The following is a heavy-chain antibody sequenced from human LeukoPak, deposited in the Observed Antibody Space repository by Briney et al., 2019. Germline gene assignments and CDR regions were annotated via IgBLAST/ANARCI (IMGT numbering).Heavy chain of an antibody. CDR3: ARVPRNWAAFDI. CDR2: INQHGSDK. V-gene: IGHV3-7*05. D-gene: IGHD7-27*01. Sequence: PGGSLRLSCAASGFSFSTYWMSWVRQAPGKGLEWVAHINQHGSDKYYVDSVKGRFTISRDNAKNSLYLQMNSLRAQDMAVYYCARVPRNWAAFDIWGQGTMVTVSS. J-gene: IGHJ3*02. CDR1: GFSFSTYW.